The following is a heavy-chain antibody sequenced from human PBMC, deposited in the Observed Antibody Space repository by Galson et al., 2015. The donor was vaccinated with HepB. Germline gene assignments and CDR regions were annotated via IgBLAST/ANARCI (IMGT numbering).Heavy chain of an antibody. CDR3: ARARGAAAGMVSGGSKAQVLNCYFDY. D-gene: IGHD6-13*01. V-gene: IGHV3-21*01. J-gene: IGHJ4*02. CDR2: ISSSSSYI. Sequence: SLRLSCAASGFTFSSYGMNWVRQAPGKGLEWVSSISSSSSYIYYADSVKGRFTISRDNAKNSLYLQMNSLRAEDTAVYYCARARGAAAGMVSGGSKAQVLNCYFDYWGQGTLVTVSS. CDR1: GFTFSSYG.